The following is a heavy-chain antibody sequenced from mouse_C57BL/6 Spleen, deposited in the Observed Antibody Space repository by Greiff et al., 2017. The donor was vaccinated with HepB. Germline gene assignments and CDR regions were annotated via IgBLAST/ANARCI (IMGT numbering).Heavy chain of an antibody. V-gene: IGHV1-82*01. CDR1: GYAFSSSW. J-gene: IGHJ3*01. CDR3: ARQGGGFAY. CDR2: IYPGDGDT. Sequence: QVQLQQSGPELVKPGASVKISCKASGYAFSSSWMNWVKQRPGKGLEWIGRIYPGDGDTNYNGKFKGKATLTADKSSSTAYMQLSSRTSEDSAVCFCARQGGGFAYWGQGTLVTVSA.